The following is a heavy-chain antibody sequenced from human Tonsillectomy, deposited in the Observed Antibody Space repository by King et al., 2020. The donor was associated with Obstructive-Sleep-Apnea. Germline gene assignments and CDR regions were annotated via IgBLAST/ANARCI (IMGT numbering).Heavy chain of an antibody. CDR1: GFTFSSYS. CDR2: ISGSSSYI. Sequence: VQLVESGGGLVKPGGSLRLSCAASGFTFSSYSMNWVRQAPGKGREWVSTISGSSSYIYYADSVKGRFTISRDNAKNSLYLQMNSLRAEDTAVYYCARDLGYYFDYWGQGTLVTVSS. V-gene: IGHV3-21*01. J-gene: IGHJ4*02. CDR3: ARDLGYYFDY.